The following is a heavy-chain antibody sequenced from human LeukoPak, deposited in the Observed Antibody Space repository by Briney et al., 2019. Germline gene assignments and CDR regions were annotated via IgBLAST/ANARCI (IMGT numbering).Heavy chain of an antibody. Sequence: SETLSLTCTVSGGSISSYYWSWIRQPPGKGLEWIAYIHNSGITSYNPSLKSQVTISVDTSKNQFSLELSSVAAADTAVYYCARQPDRRQVALWGQGTLVTVSS. D-gene: IGHD1-14*01. J-gene: IGHJ4*02. V-gene: IGHV4-59*08. CDR1: GGSISSYY. CDR3: ARQPDRRQVAL. CDR2: IHNSGIT.